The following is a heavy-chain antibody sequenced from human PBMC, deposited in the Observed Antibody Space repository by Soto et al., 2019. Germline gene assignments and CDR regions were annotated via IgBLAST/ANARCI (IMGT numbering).Heavy chain of an antibody. D-gene: IGHD2-2*01. CDR1: GFTFSSYA. CDR3: AKSTVVPAPIDY. V-gene: IGHV3-23*01. J-gene: IGHJ4*02. CDR2: ISGGANIT. Sequence: EVQLLESGGGLVQPGGSLRLSCAASASGFTFSSYAMIWVRQAPGKGLEWLSTISGGANITYYADSVKGRFTISSDISKNTHFLKMLGLRAEDTAVYFCAKSTVVPAPIDYWGQGTLVTVSS.